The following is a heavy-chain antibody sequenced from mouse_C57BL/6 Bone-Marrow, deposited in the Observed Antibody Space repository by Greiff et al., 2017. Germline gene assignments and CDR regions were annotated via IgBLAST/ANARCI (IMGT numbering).Heavy chain of an antibody. CDR3: ADYYGGAY. Sequence: EVMLVESGGGLVKPGGSLKLSCAASGFTFSSYAMSWVRQTPEKRLEWVATISDGGSYTYYPDNVKGRFTISRDNAKNHRYLQMSHLKSEDTAMYYCADYYGGAYWGQGTLVTVSA. CDR1: GFTFSSYA. CDR2: ISDGGSYT. V-gene: IGHV5-4*03. J-gene: IGHJ3*01. D-gene: IGHD1-1*01.